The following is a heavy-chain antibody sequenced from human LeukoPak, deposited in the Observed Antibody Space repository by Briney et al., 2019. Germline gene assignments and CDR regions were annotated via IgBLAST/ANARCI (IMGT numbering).Heavy chain of an antibody. V-gene: IGHV1-69*13. CDR1: GGTFSSYA. J-gene: IGHJ5*02. CDR2: IIPIFGTA. CDR3: AREIVVVPAARAQSVWFDP. D-gene: IGHD2-2*01. Sequence: GASVKVSCKASGGTFSSYAISWVRQAPGQGLEWMGGIIPIFGTANYAQKFQGRVTITADESTSTAYMELSSLRSEDTAVYYCAREIVVVPAARAQSVWFDPWGQGTLVTVSS.